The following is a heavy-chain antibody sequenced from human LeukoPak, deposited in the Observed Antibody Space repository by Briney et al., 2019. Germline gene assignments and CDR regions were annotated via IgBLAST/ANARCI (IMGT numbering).Heavy chain of an antibody. D-gene: IGHD3-3*01. V-gene: IGHV4-59*01. Sequence: SETLSLTCTVSGGSISSYYWSWIRQPPGKRLEWIGHIYYSGSTNYNPSLKSRVTISVDTSKNQFSLKLSSVTAADTAVYYCASRSSIWSGYQDTLYYFNSWGQGTLVTVSS. CDR2: IYYSGST. J-gene: IGHJ4*02. CDR3: ASRSSIWSGYQDTLYYFNS. CDR1: GGSISSYY.